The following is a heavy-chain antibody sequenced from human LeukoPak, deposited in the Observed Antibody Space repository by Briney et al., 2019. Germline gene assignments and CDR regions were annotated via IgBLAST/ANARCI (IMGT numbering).Heavy chain of an antibody. J-gene: IGHJ4*02. V-gene: IGHV4-59*01. CDR2: IYHSGST. CDR3: ARSTQESSTFFDY. CDR1: GGSISGYY. D-gene: IGHD6-6*01. Sequence: SETLSLTCTVSGGSISGYYWSWIRQPPGNGLEYIGYIYHSGSTNYNPSLKSRVTMSVDKSKNQCSLRLRSVTAADTAMYFCARSTQESSTFFDYWGRGTLVTVSS.